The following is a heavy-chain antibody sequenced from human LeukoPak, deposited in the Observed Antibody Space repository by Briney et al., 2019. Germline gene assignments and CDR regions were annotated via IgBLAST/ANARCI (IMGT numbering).Heavy chain of an antibody. CDR2: ISYDGSNK. V-gene: IGHV3-30*18. J-gene: IGHJ4*02. Sequence: PGGSLRLSCAASGFTFSSYGMHRVRQAPGKGLEWVAVISYDGSNKYYADSVKGRFTISRDNSKNTLYLQMNSLRPEDTAVYYCAEGSAACMLYDFHYCGQGTLVTVSS. CDR1: GFTFSSYG. CDR3: AEGSAACMLYDFHY. D-gene: IGHD2-8*01.